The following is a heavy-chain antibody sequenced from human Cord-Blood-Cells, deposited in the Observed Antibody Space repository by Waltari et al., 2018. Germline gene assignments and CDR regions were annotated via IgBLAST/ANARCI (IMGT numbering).Heavy chain of an antibody. Sequence: QLQLQASGPGRVKPSETLSLTCTVSGGSISSSRYYWGCARPLPGKGLEWIGSIYYSGSHYYNPSLKRRVPISVDTSKNQFSLKLSSVTAADTAVYYCATNYDFWSGYNWFDPWGQGTLVTVSS. D-gene: IGHD3-3*01. CDR3: ATNYDFWSGYNWFDP. CDR1: GGSISSSRYY. V-gene: IGHV4-39*01. CDR2: IYYSGSH. J-gene: IGHJ5*02.